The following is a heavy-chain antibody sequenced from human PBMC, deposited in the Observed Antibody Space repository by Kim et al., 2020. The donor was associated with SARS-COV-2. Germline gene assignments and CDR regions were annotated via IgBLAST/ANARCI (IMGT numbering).Heavy chain of an antibody. D-gene: IGHD1-26*01. CDR2: N. V-gene: IGHV3-11*01. CDR3: ARGGALTVFADY. Sequence: NYYADSVKGRFTVSRDNADNFLYLQMSDLRGEDTAIYYCARGGALTVFADYWGQGTMVSVSS. J-gene: IGHJ4*02.